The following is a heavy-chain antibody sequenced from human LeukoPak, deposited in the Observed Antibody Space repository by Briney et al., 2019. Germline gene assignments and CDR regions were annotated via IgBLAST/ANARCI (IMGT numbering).Heavy chain of an antibody. J-gene: IGHJ3*02. V-gene: IGHV1-69*05. Sequence: ASVKVSCKASGGTFSSYAISWVRQAPGQGLEWMGGIIPIFGTANYAQKFQGRVTITTDESTSTAYMELSSLRAEDTAVYYCAKAPYSGRYQAAFDIWGQGTMVTVSS. CDR3: AKAPYSGRYQAAFDI. D-gene: IGHD1-26*01. CDR1: GGTFSSYA. CDR2: IIPIFGTA.